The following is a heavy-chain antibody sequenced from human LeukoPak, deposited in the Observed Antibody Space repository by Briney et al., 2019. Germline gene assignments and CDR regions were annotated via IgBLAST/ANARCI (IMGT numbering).Heavy chain of an antibody. V-gene: IGHV4-31*03. CDR1: GGSISSGGYY. CDR3: ARGWTLSELDP. Sequence: SQTLSLTCTVSGGSISSGGYYWSWIRRHPGEGLEWIGYIYYSGSTYYNPSLMSRVTISVDTSKNQFSLKLTSVTAADTAVYYCARGWTLSELDPWGQGTLVTVSS. J-gene: IGHJ5*02. D-gene: IGHD1-26*01. CDR2: IYYSGST.